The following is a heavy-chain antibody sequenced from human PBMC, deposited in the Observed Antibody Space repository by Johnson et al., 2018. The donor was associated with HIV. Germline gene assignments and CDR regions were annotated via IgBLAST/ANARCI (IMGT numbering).Heavy chain of an antibody. D-gene: IGHD6-19*01. CDR1: GFTFSSYA. CDR2: ISGSGGDT. CDR3: VRESLRRIPVPGPGDAAFDI. V-gene: IGHV3-23*04. J-gene: IGHJ3*02. Sequence: VQLVESGGGLVQPGGSLRLSCAASGFTFSSYAMSWVRQAPGKGLEWVSAISGSGGDTFYSASVKGRFTISRENAKDSLYLKMNRMRAGDTAIYYCVRESLRRIPVPGPGDAAFDIWGLGTMVTVSS.